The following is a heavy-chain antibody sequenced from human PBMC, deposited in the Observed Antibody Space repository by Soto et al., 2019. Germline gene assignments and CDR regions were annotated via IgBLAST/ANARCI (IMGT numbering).Heavy chain of an antibody. Sequence: SETLSLTCTVSNYSISSGYYWAWIRQSPGKGLEWIGSIYHTESTYYTPSLESRVSISVDTSSNQFSLRLTSLTATDTAVYYCARDPHLSNFWSAYSGPFFEHWGQAILVPESS. CDR1: NYSISSGYY. V-gene: IGHV4-38-2*02. CDR2: IYHTEST. CDR3: ARDPHLSNFWSAYSGPFFEH. J-gene: IGHJ1*01. D-gene: IGHD3-3*01.